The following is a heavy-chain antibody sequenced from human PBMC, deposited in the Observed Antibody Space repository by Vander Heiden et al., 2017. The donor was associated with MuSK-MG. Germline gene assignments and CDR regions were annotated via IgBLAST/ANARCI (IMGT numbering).Heavy chain of an antibody. Sequence: QVQLQQWGAGLLKPSETLSLTCAVYGGSFRGYYWSWNRQPPGKGLEWVGEINHSGSTNYNPSLKSRVTISVDTSKNQFSLKLSSVTAADTAVYYCASRHGDAFDIWGQGTMVTVSS. CDR2: INHSGST. CDR1: GGSFRGYY. J-gene: IGHJ3*02. V-gene: IGHV4-34*01. CDR3: ASRHGDAFDI.